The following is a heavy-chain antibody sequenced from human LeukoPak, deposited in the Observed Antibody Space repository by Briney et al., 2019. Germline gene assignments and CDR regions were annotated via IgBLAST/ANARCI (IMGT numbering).Heavy chain of an antibody. J-gene: IGHJ3*02. CDR1: GFTFSSYW. D-gene: IGHD3-22*01. Sequence: PGGSLRLSCAASGFTFSSYWMSWVRQAPGKGPEWVANIKQDGSEKYYVDSVKGRFTISRDNAKNSLYLQMNSLRAEDTAVYYCARVVKGYYDSSGYYYESDHDAFDIWGQGTMVTVSS. CDR2: IKQDGSEK. CDR3: ARVVKGYYDSSGYYYESDHDAFDI. V-gene: IGHV3-7*01.